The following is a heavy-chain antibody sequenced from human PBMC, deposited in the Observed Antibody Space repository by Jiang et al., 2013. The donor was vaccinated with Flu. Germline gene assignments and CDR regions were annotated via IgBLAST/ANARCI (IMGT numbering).Heavy chain of an antibody. J-gene: IGHJ3*02. CDR2: IIPIFGTA. CDR3: ARDLSNTMVRGVRGWRLDAFDI. V-gene: IGHV1-69*01. CDR1: GGTFSSYA. Sequence: VQLVESGAEVKKPGSSVKVSCKASGGTFSSYAISWVRQAPGQGLEWMGGIIPIFGTANYAQKFQGRVTITADESTSTAYMELSSLRSEDTAVYYCARDLSNTMVRGVRGWRLDAFDIWGQGTMVTVSS. D-gene: IGHD3-10*01.